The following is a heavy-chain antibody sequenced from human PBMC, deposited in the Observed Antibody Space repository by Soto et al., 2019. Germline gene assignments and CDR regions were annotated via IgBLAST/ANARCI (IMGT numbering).Heavy chain of an antibody. D-gene: IGHD2-15*01. CDR2: INPNSGST. V-gene: IGHV1-2*04. CDR1: GYTFTGYY. J-gene: IGHJ4*02. CDR3: ASVFMRTDFRYCSGGSCYQFDY. Sequence: GASVKVSCKASGYTFTGYYMHWVRQAPGQGLEWMGWINPNSGSTNYAQKFQGWVTMTRDTSISTAYMELSRPRSDDTAVYYCASVFMRTDFRYCSGGSCYQFDYWGQGTLVTVSS.